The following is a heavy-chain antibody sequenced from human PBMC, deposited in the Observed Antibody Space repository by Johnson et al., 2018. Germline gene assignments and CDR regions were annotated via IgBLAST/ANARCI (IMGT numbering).Heavy chain of an antibody. V-gene: IGHV3-30*18. D-gene: IGHD1-1*01. Sequence: QVQLVQSGGGVVQPGRSLRLSCAASGFTFSSYGLHWVRQAPGKELDWVAVVSYDGSNKYYADSVKGRFTISRDNSKNTLYLQMNSLRAEDTAVYYCAKDTSGIMSFFDFWGQGALVTVSS. CDR2: VSYDGSNK. CDR1: GFTFSSYG. J-gene: IGHJ4*02. CDR3: AKDTSGIMSFFDF.